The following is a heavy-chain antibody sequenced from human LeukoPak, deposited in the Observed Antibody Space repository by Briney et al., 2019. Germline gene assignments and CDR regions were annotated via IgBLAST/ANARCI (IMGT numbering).Heavy chain of an antibody. CDR3: SHKSVRGGVFDY. J-gene: IGHJ4*02. Sequence: SGPTLVKPTQTLTLTCTFSGFSVTTSGGGVGWIRQPPGKALECLALLYWNDEKRYSPSLKSRLTITKDTAKNQVVLTMTNMDPVDTATYYCSHKSVRGGVFDYWGQGALVTVSS. D-gene: IGHD3-10*01. V-gene: IGHV2-5*01. CDR2: LYWNDEK. CDR1: GFSVTTSGGG.